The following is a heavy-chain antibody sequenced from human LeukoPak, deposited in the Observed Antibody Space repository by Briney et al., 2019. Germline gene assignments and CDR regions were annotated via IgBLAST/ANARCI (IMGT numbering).Heavy chain of an antibody. V-gene: IGHV3-30*18. Sequence: PGRFLRLSCAASGFTFSSYGMHWVRQAPGKGLEWVAVISYDGSNKYYADSVKGRFTISRDNSKNTLYLQMNSLRAEDTAVYYCAKDLAVAGPYYFDYWGQGTLVTVSS. CDR1: GFTFSSYG. CDR2: ISYDGSNK. D-gene: IGHD6-19*01. CDR3: AKDLAVAGPYYFDY. J-gene: IGHJ4*02.